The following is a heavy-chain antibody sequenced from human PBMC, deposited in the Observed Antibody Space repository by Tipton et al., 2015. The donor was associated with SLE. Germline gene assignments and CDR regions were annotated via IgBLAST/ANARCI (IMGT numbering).Heavy chain of an antibody. CDR2: INHSGST. CDR3: ARAPTPYLKWLSMGWFDP. J-gene: IGHJ5*02. CDR1: GGSFSGYY. V-gene: IGHV4-34*01. D-gene: IGHD3-3*01. Sequence: TLSLTCAVYGGSFSGYYWSWIRQPPGKGLEWIGEINHSGSTNYNPSLKSRVTISVDTSKNQFSLKLSSVTAANTAVYYCARAPTPYLKWLSMGWFDPWGQGTLVTVSS.